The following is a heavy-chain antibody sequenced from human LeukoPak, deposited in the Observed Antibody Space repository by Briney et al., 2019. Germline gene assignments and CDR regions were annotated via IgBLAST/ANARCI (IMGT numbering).Heavy chain of an antibody. CDR3: AARKVRGVWFYLDY. CDR2: IYDDNT. V-gene: IGHV3-23*01. Sequence: GGSLRLSCVGSGFSFSDYYMNWIRQAPGKGLEWVSTIYDDNTYYADSVKGRFAISTDNSKNTLYLQMNSLRVEDTAVYFCAARKVRGVWFYLDYWGQGTLVTVSS. J-gene: IGHJ4*02. D-gene: IGHD3-10*01. CDR1: GFSFSDYY.